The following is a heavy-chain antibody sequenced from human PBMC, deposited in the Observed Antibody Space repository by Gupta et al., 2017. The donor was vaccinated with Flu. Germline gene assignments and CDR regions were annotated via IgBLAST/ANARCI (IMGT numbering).Heavy chain of an antibody. V-gene: IGHV3-33*01. CDR1: GFPFSIHG. Sequence: QEQLVESGGGVFQPGRSMRLSGAASGFPFSIHGMQWVPQAPGKGLEWGEVIWYDGSDHYYADSVNGRFTISRDNSKSTLSLQRDSLRAEDTAVYYCARWTGSGQESRLDVWGQGTTVTVSS. CDR3: ARWTGSGQESRLDV. D-gene: IGHD3/OR15-3a*01. CDR2: IWYDGSDH. J-gene: IGHJ6*02.